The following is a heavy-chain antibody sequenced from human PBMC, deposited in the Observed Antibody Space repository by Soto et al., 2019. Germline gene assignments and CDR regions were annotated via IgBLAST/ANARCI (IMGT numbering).Heavy chain of an antibody. D-gene: IGHD3-10*01. Sequence: EVQWVESGGGLVQPGGSLRLSCAASGFTVAESAMHWVRQAPGKGLEWVSGISWNSRSIDYADSVKGRFTISRDNAKNSLFLHMNSLRPEDTALSYCAKGDYGSGSYYFDYWSRGALVTVSA. CDR3: AKGDYGSGSYYFDY. CDR2: ISWNSRSI. CDR1: GFTVAESA. J-gene: IGHJ4*02. V-gene: IGHV3-9*01.